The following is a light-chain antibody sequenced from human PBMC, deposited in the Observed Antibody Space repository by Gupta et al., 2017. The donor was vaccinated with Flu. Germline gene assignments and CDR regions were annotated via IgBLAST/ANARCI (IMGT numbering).Light chain of an antibody. CDR2: DVT. Sequence: QSALTQPASVSGSPGQSITISCIDSSSDVGGYDLVSWYQQHPGKAPKLMIYDVTKRPSGVSDRFSGSKSGNTASLTLSGLQAEDEADYYCCSYAGSTIHVVFGGGTKLTVL. CDR3: CSYAGSTIHVV. CDR1: SSDVGGYDL. V-gene: IGLV2-23*02. J-gene: IGLJ2*01.